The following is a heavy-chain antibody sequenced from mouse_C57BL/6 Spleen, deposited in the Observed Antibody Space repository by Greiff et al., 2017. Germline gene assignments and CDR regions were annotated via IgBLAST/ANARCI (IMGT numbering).Heavy chain of an antibody. CDR2: ISSGSSTI. Sequence: EESGGGLVKPGGSLKLSCAASGFTFSDYGMHWVRQAPEKGLEWVAYISSGSSTIYYADTVKGRFTISRDNAKNTLFLQMTSLRSEDTAMYYCARYDYDDWYFDVWGTGTTVTVSS. CDR1: GFTFSDYG. J-gene: IGHJ1*03. D-gene: IGHD2-4*01. V-gene: IGHV5-17*01. CDR3: ARYDYDDWYFDV.